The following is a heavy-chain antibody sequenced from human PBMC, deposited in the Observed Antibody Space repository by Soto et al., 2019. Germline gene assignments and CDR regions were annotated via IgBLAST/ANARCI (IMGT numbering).Heavy chain of an antibody. Sequence: LRLSFVGSGFSFSSYAMNWVRQAPGQGLEWVSGISGSGGTTFYADSVKGRFTISGDNSKNTLYLQMNSLRAEDTAVYYCAKDLGYTSSWYYALHIWGQGTMVTVSS. V-gene: IGHV3-23*01. CDR1: GFSFSSYA. J-gene: IGHJ3*02. D-gene: IGHD6-13*01. CDR3: AKDLGYTSSWYYALHI. CDR2: ISGSGGTT.